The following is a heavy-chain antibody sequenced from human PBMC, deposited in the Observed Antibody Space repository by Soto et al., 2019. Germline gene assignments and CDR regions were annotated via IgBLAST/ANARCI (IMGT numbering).Heavy chain of an antibody. CDR3: TRAAWFPYLSFY. Sequence: GGSLRLSCAASGFTFSRSELHWVRQAPGKGLEWISYISSSGSTAYYASSVEGRSTISRDNANNSVYLQMDSLRAEDTALYYCTRAAWFPYLSFYWGQGALVTVSS. J-gene: IGHJ4*02. V-gene: IGHV3-48*03. D-gene: IGHD3-10*01. CDR1: GFTFSRSE. CDR2: ISSSGSTA.